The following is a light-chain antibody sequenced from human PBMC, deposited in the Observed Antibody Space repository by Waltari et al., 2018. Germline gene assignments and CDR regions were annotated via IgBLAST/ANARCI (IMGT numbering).Light chain of an antibody. CDR2: NAS. CDR3: QQYKTNPWT. V-gene: IGKV1-5*03. J-gene: IGKJ1*01. CDR1: QGINTS. Sequence: DIQMTQSPSTLCASVGDRDTNTCRASQGINTSLAWYQQKPGKAPNPLIYNASSLESGVPSRFSGSGSGTDFILTISSLQPDDFATYHCQQYKTNPWTFGQGTKVEIK.